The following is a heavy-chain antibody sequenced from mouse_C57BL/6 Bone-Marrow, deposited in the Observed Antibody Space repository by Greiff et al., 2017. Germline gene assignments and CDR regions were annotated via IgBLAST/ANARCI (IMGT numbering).Heavy chain of an antibody. J-gene: IGHJ2*01. V-gene: IGHV5-4*01. CDR2: ISDGGSYT. CDR3: ARGRDY. Sequence: EVQGVESGGGLVKPGGSLKLSCAASGFTFSSYAMSWVRQTPEKRLEWVATISDGGSYTYYPDNVKGRFTISRDNAKNNLYLQMSHLKSEDTAMYYCARGRDYGGQGTTLTVSS. CDR1: GFTFSSYA.